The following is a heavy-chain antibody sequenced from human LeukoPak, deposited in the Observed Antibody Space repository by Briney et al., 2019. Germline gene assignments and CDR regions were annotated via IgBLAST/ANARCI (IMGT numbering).Heavy chain of an antibody. D-gene: IGHD2-15*01. CDR3: ARDGGYCSGGSCTASLLNY. CDR2: IYYSGST. CDR1: GGSISSGDYY. J-gene: IGHJ4*02. Sequence: PSQTLSLTCTVSGGSISSGDYYWSWIRQPPGEGLEWIGYIYYSGSTYYNPSLKSRVTISVDTSKNQFSLKLSSVTAADTAVYYCARDGGYCSGGSCTASLLNYWGQGTLVTVSS. V-gene: IGHV4-30-4*08.